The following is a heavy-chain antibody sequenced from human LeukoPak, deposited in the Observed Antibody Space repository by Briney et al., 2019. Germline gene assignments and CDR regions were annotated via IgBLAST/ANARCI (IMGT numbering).Heavy chain of an antibody. CDR3: ARLDSGSGWYYWFDP. D-gene: IGHD6-19*01. Sequence: TGGSLRLSCAASGFTVSSNYMSWVRQAPGKGLEWVSVIYSGGSTYYADSVKGRFTISRDNSKNTLYLQMNSLRAEDTAVYYCARLDSGSGWYYWFDPWGQGTLVTVSS. J-gene: IGHJ5*02. V-gene: IGHV3-53*01. CDR1: GFTVSSNY. CDR2: IYSGGST.